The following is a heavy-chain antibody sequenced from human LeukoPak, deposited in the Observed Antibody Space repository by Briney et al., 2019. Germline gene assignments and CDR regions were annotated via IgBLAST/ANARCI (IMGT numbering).Heavy chain of an antibody. D-gene: IGHD2-15*01. V-gene: IGHV3-48*01. CDR3: VRDNPRCCGVVPANIDDY. J-gene: IGHJ4*02. Sequence: GGSLRLSCAASGFTFSSYWMSWVRQAPGKGLEWISYISHDSAIIYYADSVRGRFTISRDNAKNSLYLQMHSLRAEDTAVYYCVRDNPRCCGVVPANIDDYWGQGTLVTVSS. CDR2: ISHDSAII. CDR1: GFTFSSYW.